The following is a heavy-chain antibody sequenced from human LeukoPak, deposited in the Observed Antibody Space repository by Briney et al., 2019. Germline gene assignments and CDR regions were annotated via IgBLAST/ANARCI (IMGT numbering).Heavy chain of an antibody. D-gene: IGHD4-17*01. CDR1: GGAFSSYA. V-gene: IGHV1-69*06. Sequence: GASVKVSCKASGGAFSSYAISWVRQAPGQGLEWMGGIIPIFGTANYAQKFQGRVTITADKSTSTAYMELSSLRSEDTAVYYCAISSTVTTGGAFDIWGQGTMVTVSS. CDR2: IIPIFGTA. J-gene: IGHJ3*02. CDR3: AISSTVTTGGAFDI.